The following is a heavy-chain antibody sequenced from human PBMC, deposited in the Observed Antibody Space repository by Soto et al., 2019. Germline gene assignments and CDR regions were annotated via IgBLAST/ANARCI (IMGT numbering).Heavy chain of an antibody. CDR1: GGSVSSYY. Sequence: PSETLSLTCAVSGGSVSSYYWSWIRQPPGKGLEWIGYIYHSGSSNYNPSLKSRVTMSVDTSKNQFSLKLSSVTAAETAVYYCARGLGYFDSWGQGTLVTVSS. D-gene: IGHD7-27*01. CDR3: ARGLGYFDS. V-gene: IGHV4-59*02. J-gene: IGHJ4*02. CDR2: IYHSGSS.